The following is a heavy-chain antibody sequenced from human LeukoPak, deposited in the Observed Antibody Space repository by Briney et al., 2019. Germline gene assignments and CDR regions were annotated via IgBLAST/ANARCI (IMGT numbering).Heavy chain of an antibody. CDR3: ALAYSYGRDAFDI. Sequence: AGGSLRLSCAASGFTFSSYGMSWVRQAPGKGLEWVSAISGSGGSTYYEDSVKGRFTISRDNSKSTLYLQMNSLRVEDTAVYYCALAYSYGRDAFDIWGQGTMVTVSS. CDR2: ISGSGGST. J-gene: IGHJ3*02. CDR1: GFTFSSYG. D-gene: IGHD5-18*01. V-gene: IGHV3-23*01.